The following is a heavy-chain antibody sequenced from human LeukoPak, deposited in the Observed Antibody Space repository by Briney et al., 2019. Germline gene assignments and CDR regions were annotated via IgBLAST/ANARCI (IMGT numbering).Heavy chain of an antibody. CDR2: IIPIFGTA. CDR1: GGTFSSYA. J-gene: IGHJ4*02. CDR3: ARGLSGYSYGYYFDY. D-gene: IGHD5-18*01. Sequence: SVKVSCKASGGTFSSYAISWVRQAPGQGLEWMGGIIPIFGTANYAQKFQGRVTITADKSTSTAYMELSSLRSEDTAVFYCARGLSGYSYGYYFDYWGQGTLVTVSS. V-gene: IGHV1-69*06.